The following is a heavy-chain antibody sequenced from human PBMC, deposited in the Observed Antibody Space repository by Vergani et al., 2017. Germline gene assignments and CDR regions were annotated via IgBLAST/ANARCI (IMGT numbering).Heavy chain of an antibody. J-gene: IGHJ4*02. CDR1: GFTFSDYY. D-gene: IGHD6-13*01. CDR3: AKDHRYSSSWYGGYYFDY. Sequence: QVQLVESGGGLVKPGGSLRLSCAASGFTFSDYYMSWIRQAPGKGLEWVSYISSSSSYIYYADSVKGRFTISRDNAKNSLYLQMNSLRAEDTAVYYCAKDHRYSSSWYGGYYFDYWGQGTLVTVSS. V-gene: IGHV3-11*05. CDR2: ISSSSSYI.